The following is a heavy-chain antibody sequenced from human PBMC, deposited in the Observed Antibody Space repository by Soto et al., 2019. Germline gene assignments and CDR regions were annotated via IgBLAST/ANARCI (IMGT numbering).Heavy chain of an antibody. V-gene: IGHV3-23*01. CDR3: AKDLTIFGVVPASGMDV. CDR1: GFTFSSYA. J-gene: IGHJ6*02. Sequence: GGSLRLSCAASGFTFSSYAMSWVRQAPGKGLEWVSAISGSGGSTYYADYVKGRFTISRDNSKNTLYLQMNSLRAEDTAVYYCAKDLTIFGVVPASGMDVWGQGTTVTVSS. CDR2: ISGSGGST. D-gene: IGHD3-3*01.